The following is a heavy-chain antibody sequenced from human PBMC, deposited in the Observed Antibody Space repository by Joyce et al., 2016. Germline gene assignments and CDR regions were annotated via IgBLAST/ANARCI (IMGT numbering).Heavy chain of an antibody. CDR2: IYSGGST. D-gene: IGHD2-2*01. CDR3: ATEGNCSSTSCYPDDAFDI. J-gene: IGHJ3*02. CDR1: GFTVSSNY. Sequence: EVQLVESGGGLIQPGGSLRLSCAASGFTVSSNYMSWVRQAPGKGLGWVSTIYSGGSTYYADSVKGRFTISRDNSKNTLYLQMNSLRAEDTAVYFCATEGNCSSTSCYPDDAFDIWGQGTMVTVPS. V-gene: IGHV3-53*01.